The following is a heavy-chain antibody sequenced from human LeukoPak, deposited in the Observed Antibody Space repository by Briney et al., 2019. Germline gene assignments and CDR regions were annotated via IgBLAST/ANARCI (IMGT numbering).Heavy chain of an antibody. V-gene: IGHV3-53*01. J-gene: IGHJ4*02. D-gene: IGHD6-13*01. CDR1: GFTVSSNY. Sequence: GGSLRLSRAASGFTVSSNYMSWVRQAPGKGLEWVSVIYSGGSTHYAESVKGRFTISRDNSKNTLYLQMNNLRAEDTAVYYCAREIAAAGTAFDYWGQGTLVTVSS. CDR3: AREIAAAGTAFDY. CDR2: IYSGGST.